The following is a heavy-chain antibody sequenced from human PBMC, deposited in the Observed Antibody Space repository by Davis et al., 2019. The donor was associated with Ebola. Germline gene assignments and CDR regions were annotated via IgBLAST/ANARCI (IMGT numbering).Heavy chain of an antibody. CDR2: IYHSGST. V-gene: IGHV4-39*07. CDR3: ARERPMVRGTWYGMDV. Sequence: SETLSLTCTVSGGAISSSSYYWGWIRQPPGKGLEWIGNIYHSGSTYYNPSLKSRVTISVDRSKNQFSLKLSSVTAADTAVYYCARERPMVRGTWYGMDVWGQGTTVTVSS. CDR1: GGAISSSSYY. J-gene: IGHJ6*02. D-gene: IGHD3-10*01.